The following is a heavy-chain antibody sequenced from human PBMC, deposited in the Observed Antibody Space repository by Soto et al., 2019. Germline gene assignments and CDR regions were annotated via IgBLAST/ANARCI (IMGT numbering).Heavy chain of an antibody. CDR3: ARDRLGYCSGGSCYAPNWFDP. J-gene: IGHJ5*02. CDR1: GFTFSSYG. Sequence: GGSLRLSCAASGFTFSSYGMHWVRQDPGKGLEWVAVIWYDGSNKYYADSVKGRFTISRDNSKNTLYLQMNSLRAEDTAVYYCARDRLGYCSGGSCYAPNWFDPWGQGTLVTVSS. D-gene: IGHD2-15*01. CDR2: IWYDGSNK. V-gene: IGHV3-33*01.